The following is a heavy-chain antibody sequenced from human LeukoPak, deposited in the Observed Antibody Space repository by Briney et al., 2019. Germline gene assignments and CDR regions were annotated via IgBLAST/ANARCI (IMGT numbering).Heavy chain of an antibody. CDR1: GFTFSSYG. CDR3: AKDSGEWLDQYYFDY. CDR2: ISYDGSNK. J-gene: IGHJ4*02. Sequence: GGSLRLSCAASGFTFSSYGMHWVRQAPDKGLEWVAVISYDGSNKYYADSVKGRFTISRDNSKNTLYLQMNSLRAEDTAVYYCAKDSGEWLDQYYFDYWGQGTLVTVSS. D-gene: IGHD6-19*01. V-gene: IGHV3-30*18.